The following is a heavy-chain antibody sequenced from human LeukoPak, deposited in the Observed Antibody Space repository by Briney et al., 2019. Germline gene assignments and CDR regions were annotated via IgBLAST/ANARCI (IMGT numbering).Heavy chain of an antibody. CDR3: ARDRRTMVVTGVFDY. CDR1: GFTFRSYS. J-gene: IGHJ4*02. D-gene: IGHD4-23*01. Sequence: GGSLRLSCAASGFTFRSYSMNWVRQAPGKGLEWVSSISSSSSYIYYADSVKGRFTISRDNAKNSLYLQMNSLRAEDTAVYYCARDRRTMVVTGVFDYWGQGTLVTVSS. CDR2: ISSSSSYI. V-gene: IGHV3-21*01.